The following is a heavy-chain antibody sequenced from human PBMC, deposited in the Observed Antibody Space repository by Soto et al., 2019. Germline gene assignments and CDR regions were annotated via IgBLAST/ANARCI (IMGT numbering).Heavy chain of an antibody. Sequence: SETLSLTCTVSGGSISSYYWSWIRQPPGKGLEWIGYIYYSGSTNYNPSLKSRVTISVDTSKNQFSLKLSSVTAADTAVYYCARDRGAGYCSSTSCRYYYYYGMDVWGQGXTVTVSS. CDR3: ARDRGAGYCSSTSCRYYYYYGMDV. V-gene: IGHV4-59*01. D-gene: IGHD2-2*01. CDR2: IYYSGST. CDR1: GGSISSYY. J-gene: IGHJ6*02.